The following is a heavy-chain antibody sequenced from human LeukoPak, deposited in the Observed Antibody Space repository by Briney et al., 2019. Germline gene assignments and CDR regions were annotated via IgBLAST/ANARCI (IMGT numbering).Heavy chain of an antibody. Sequence: GGSLRLSCAASGFTFSSYAMSWVRQAPGKGLEWVSAISGSGGSTYYADSVKGRFTISRDNSKNTLYLQMNSLRAEDTAVYYCVTLTTAVDQGAFDIWGQGTMVTVSS. CDR2: ISGSGGST. CDR3: VTLTTAVDQGAFDI. CDR1: GFTFSSYA. J-gene: IGHJ3*02. V-gene: IGHV3-23*01. D-gene: IGHD3-9*01.